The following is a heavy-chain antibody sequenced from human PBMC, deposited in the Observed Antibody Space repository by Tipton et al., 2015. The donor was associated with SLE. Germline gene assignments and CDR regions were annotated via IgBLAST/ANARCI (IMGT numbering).Heavy chain of an antibody. CDR3: ARVDYYDSSGYYSDVAFDV. CDR1: GASVRSTSYH. J-gene: IGHJ3*01. D-gene: IGHD3-22*01. V-gene: IGHV4-39*07. Sequence: TLSLTCFVSGASVRSTSYHWGWLRQPPGKGLEWIGNIYYDGTAYSTPSLESRVSISVDTPKNQVSLRLASVTAAGAAVYYCARVDYYDSSGYYSDVAFDVWGQGTIGAVSS. CDR2: IYYDGTA.